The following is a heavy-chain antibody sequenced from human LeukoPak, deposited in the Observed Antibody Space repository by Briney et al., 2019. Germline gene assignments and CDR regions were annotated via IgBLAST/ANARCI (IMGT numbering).Heavy chain of an antibody. CDR2: IATYYGNT. CDR1: GYTFTSYG. CDR3: ARAITVAAPLGGY. J-gene: IGHJ4*02. D-gene: IGHD6-19*01. Sequence: GASVKVSCKASGYTFTSYGISWVRQAPGQGLEWMGWIATYYGNTNYAQKFQGRVTMTTDTSTSTAYMELRSLRSDDTAVYYCARAITVAAPLGGYWGQGTLVTVSS. V-gene: IGHV1-18*01.